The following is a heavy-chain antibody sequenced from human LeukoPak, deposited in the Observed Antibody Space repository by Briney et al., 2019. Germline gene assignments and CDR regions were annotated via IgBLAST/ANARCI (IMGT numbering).Heavy chain of an antibody. CDR1: GASISGSGYY. J-gene: IGHJ4*02. V-gene: IGHV4-39*07. D-gene: IGHD3-22*01. Sequence: SETLSLACAVSGASISGSGYYWGWIRQPPGKGLEWIGSIYYSGSTYYNPSLKSRVTISVDTSKNQFSLKLSSVTAADTAVYYCARDCNYDSSGYYSEYFDYWGQGTLVTVSS. CDR3: ARDCNYDSSGYYSEYFDY. CDR2: IYYSGST.